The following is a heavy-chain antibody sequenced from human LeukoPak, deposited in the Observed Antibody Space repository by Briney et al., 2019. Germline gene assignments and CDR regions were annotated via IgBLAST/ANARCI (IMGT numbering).Heavy chain of an antibody. D-gene: IGHD3-10*01. CDR1: GFTFSNSG. CDR3: AKDQYRFTMVRGLIDY. Sequence: PGGSLRLSCAASGFTFSNSGMHWVRQTPGKGLEWVAVISYEGRNKYYADSVKGRFTISRDNSKNTLYLHMSSLRAEDTAVCYCAKDQYRFTMVRGLIDYWGQGTLVTVSS. J-gene: IGHJ4*02. CDR2: ISYEGRNK. V-gene: IGHV3-30*18.